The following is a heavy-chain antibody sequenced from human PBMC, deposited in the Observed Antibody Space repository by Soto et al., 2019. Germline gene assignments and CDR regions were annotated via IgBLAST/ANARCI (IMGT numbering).Heavy chain of an antibody. CDR1: GYSFSTYW. J-gene: IGHJ4*02. CDR3: AGSWNDFGTYGAFDY. D-gene: IGHD4-4*01. CDR2: IYPSDSDT. Sequence: GESLKISCQISGYSFSTYWLAWVRQMPGKGLEVMGLIYPSDSDTRYSTSFQGQVTPSADKSITTAYLHLSNLKASDTAMYYCAGSWNDFGTYGAFDYRGQGTRVTVSS. V-gene: IGHV5-51*01.